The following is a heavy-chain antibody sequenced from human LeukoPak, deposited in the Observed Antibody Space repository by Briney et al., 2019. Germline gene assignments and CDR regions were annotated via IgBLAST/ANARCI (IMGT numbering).Heavy chain of an antibody. CDR2: IIPILGIA. V-gene: IGHV1-69*04. J-gene: IGHJ4*02. CDR1: GGTFSSYA. D-gene: IGHD3-10*01. CDR3: ASRGSGYYFDY. Sequence: VASVKVSCKASGGTFSSYAISWVRQAPRQGLEWMGRIIPILGIANYAQKFRGRVTITADKSTSTAYMELSSLRSEDTAVYYCASRGSGYYFDYWGQGTLVTVSS.